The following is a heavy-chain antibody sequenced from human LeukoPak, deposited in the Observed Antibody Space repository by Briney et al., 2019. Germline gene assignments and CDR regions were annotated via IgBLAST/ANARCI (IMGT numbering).Heavy chain of an antibody. CDR2: IYHSGST. CDR1: GGSISSGSYY. D-gene: IGHD3-22*01. J-gene: IGHJ3*02. V-gene: IGHV4-39*07. Sequence: SETLSLTCTVSGGSISSGSYYWGWIRQPPGKGLEWIGSIYHSGSTYYNPSLKSRVTISVDTSKNQFSLRLSSVTAADTAVYYSARDWVTRNYYDNSGHSDAFDIWGQGTMVTVSS. CDR3: ARDWVTRNYYDNSGHSDAFDI.